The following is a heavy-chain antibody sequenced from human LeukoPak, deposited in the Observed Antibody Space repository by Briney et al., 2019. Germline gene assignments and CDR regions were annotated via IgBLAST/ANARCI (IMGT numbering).Heavy chain of an antibody. Sequence: GESLKISCRGSGYSFTTYWIGWVRQMPGKGLEWMGIIYPGDSDTRYSPSFQGQVTISADKSTSTAYLQWSSLKASDTAMYYCARHTSYSGSWYLGYWGQGTLVTVSS. V-gene: IGHV5-51*01. CDR3: ARHTSYSGSWYLGY. D-gene: IGHD6-13*01. CDR1: GYSFTTYW. J-gene: IGHJ4*02. CDR2: IYPGDSDT.